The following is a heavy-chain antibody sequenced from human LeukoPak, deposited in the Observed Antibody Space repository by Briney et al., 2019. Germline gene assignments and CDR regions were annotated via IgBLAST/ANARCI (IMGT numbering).Heavy chain of an antibody. CDR1: GFTFSNYW. J-gene: IGHJ4*02. CDR2: IKQDGSEK. D-gene: IGHD6-19*01. V-gene: IGHV3-7*02. CDR3: ARHYSAWYGYFDF. Sequence: PGGSLRLSCVASGFTFSNYWMNWVRQAPGKGLEWVANIKQDGSEKYYVDSVKGRFTISRDNAKNSLYLQMNSLRAEDTALYYCARHYSAWYGYFDFWGQGTLVTVSS.